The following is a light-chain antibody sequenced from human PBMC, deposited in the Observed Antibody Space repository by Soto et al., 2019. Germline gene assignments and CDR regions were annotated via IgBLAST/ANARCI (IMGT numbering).Light chain of an antibody. J-gene: IGKJ4*01. CDR3: HQYNNWTLT. V-gene: IGKV3-15*01. CDR2: GAS. Sequence: EIVMTQSPATLSVSPGERATLSCRASQSVSSNLAWYQQKPGHAPRLLIYGASTRATGIPARFSGSGSGTEYTLTISSLQSEDFAVYYCHQYNNWTLTFGGGTKVEIK. CDR1: QSVSSN.